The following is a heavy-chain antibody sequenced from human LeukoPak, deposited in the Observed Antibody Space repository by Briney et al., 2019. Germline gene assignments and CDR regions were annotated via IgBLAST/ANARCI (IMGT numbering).Heavy chain of an antibody. D-gene: IGHD3-22*01. J-gene: IGHJ4*02. CDR2: IYYSGST. CDR3: ARVSTDTYYYDSSDYYFDY. Sequence: SETLSLTCTVSGGSISSYYWSWIRQPPGKGLEWIGYIYYSGSTYYNPSLKSRVTISVDTSKNQFSLKLSSVAAADTAVYYCARVSTDTYYYDSSDYYFDYWGQGTLVTVSS. CDR1: GGSISSYY. V-gene: IGHV4-59*12.